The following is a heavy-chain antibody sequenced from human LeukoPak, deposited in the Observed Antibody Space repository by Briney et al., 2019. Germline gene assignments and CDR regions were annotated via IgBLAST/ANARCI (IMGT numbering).Heavy chain of an antibody. V-gene: IGHV1-69*05. Sequence: SVKVSCKASGGTFSSYAISWVRQAPGQGLEWMGWIIPIFGTANYAQKFQGRVTITTDESTSTAYMELSSLRSEDTAVYYCAREALYYDFWSAPGYFDYWGQGTLVTVSS. CDR1: GGTFSSYA. D-gene: IGHD3-3*01. CDR2: IIPIFGTA. CDR3: AREALYYDFWSAPGYFDY. J-gene: IGHJ4*02.